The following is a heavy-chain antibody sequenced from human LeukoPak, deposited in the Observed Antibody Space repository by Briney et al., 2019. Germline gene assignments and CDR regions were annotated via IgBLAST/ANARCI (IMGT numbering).Heavy chain of an antibody. J-gene: IGHJ4*02. CDR1: GGTFSSYA. CDR3: AKCGGRIAVAGIPPDY. D-gene: IGHD6-19*01. CDR2: IIPILGIA. V-gene: IGHV1-69*04. Sequence: ASVKVSCKASGGTFSSYAISWVRQAPGQGLEWMGRIIPILGIANYAQKFQGRVTITADKSTSTAYMELSSLRSEDTAVYYCAKCGGRIAVAGIPPDYWGQGALATVSS.